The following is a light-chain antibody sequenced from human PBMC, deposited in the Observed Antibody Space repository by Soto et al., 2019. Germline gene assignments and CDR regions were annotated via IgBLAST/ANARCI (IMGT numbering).Light chain of an antibody. Sequence: DIVMTQSPDSLAVSLGERATINCKSSQSVLYSFSNDNYLAWFQQKPGQPPKLLIYWASTRASGVPDRFSGSGSETDFTLTITSLQAEDVAVYYCQQYYTTHPTFGQGTKLEIK. V-gene: IGKV4-1*01. CDR3: QQYYTTHPT. CDR2: WAS. CDR1: QSVLYSFSNDNY. J-gene: IGKJ2*01.